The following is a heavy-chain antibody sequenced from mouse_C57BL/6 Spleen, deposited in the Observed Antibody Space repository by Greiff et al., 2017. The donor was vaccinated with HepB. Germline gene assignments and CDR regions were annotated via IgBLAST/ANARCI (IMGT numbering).Heavy chain of an antibody. J-gene: IGHJ4*01. V-gene: IGHV1-64*01. D-gene: IGHD1-1*01. CDR3: AKSPAITTGGAHYDMDD. Sequence: VQLQQPGAELVKPGASVKLSCKASGYTFTSYWMHWVKQRPGQGLEWIGMIHPNSGSTNYNEKFKSKATLTVDKSSSTAYMKLHSLTSEHTAVYYCAKSPAITTGGAHYDMDDWGQGTTVTVSS. CDR1: GYTFTSYW. CDR2: IHPNSGST.